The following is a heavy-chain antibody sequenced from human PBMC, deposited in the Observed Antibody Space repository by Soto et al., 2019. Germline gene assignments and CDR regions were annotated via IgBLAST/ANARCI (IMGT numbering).Heavy chain of an antibody. J-gene: IGHJ5*02. V-gene: IGHV3-23*01. CDR2: IGGSGSSA. CDR3: AKDAVAYNGEWDWFDL. Sequence: EVQLLESGGGLVQPGGSLRLSCAASGFTFKNFSVSWVRQAPGKGMEWVAGIGGSGSSANYADSVKGRFTVSRDDSKSTLYLQMRGLRVDDTALYYCAKDAVAYNGEWDWFDLWGQGTLVTVSS. D-gene: IGHD3-10*01. CDR1: GFTFKNFS.